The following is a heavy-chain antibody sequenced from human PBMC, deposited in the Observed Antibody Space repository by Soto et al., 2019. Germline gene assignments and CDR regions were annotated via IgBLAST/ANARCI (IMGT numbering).Heavy chain of an antibody. CDR3: ARGSGGSFHWFDP. V-gene: IGHV4-59*01. CDR1: GGSISSYY. Sequence: SETLSLTCTVSGGSISSYYWSWIRQPPGKGLEWIGYIYYSGSTNYNPSLKSRVTISVDTSKNQFSLKLSSVTAADTAVYYCARGSGGSFHWFDPWCQGTLVTVSS. J-gene: IGHJ5*02. CDR2: IYYSGST. D-gene: IGHD2-15*01.